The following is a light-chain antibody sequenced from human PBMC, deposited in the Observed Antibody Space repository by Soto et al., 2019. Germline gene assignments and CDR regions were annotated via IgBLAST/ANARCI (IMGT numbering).Light chain of an antibody. V-gene: IGKV3-15*01. J-gene: IGKJ4*01. CDR3: QQYNYWPPLT. CDR2: GAS. CDR1: QSLSSN. Sequence: ETVMTQSPATLSVSPGERATLSCRASQSLSSNLAWYQQKPGQAPRLLIYGASTRATGIPARFSGSGSGTEFTLTISSLQSEDVAVYYCQQYNYWPPLTFGGGTKVEIK.